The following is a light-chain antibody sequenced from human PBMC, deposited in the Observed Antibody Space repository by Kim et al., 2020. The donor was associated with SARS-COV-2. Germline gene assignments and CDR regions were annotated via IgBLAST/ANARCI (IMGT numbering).Light chain of an antibody. J-gene: IGKJ1*01. Sequence: ASVGDRVSITCRTSQNIKSDLSWYRQIPGKAPKLLIYAASSLQTGVPSRFSGSGSGTDFSLTITSLQPEDFATYYCLQDYNYPWTFGQGTKVDIK. V-gene: IGKV1-6*01. CDR3: LQDYNYPWT. CDR2: AAS. CDR1: QNIKSD.